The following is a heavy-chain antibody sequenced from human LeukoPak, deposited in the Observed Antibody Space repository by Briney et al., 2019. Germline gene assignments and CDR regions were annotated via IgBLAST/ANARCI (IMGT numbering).Heavy chain of an antibody. CDR3: AREGLTYCSSTSCYKLNNWFDP. J-gene: IGHJ5*02. D-gene: IGHD2-2*02. CDR2: IYYSGSN. V-gene: IGHV4-59*01. CDR1: GGSISSYY. Sequence: AETLSLTCTVSGGSISSYYRSWVRQPPGKGLEWIGYIYYSGSNNYNPSLKSGVTISVKKYKKKFSQKQRYVTAAGTTVYYCAREGLTYCSSTSCYKLNNWFDPWGQGTLVTVSS.